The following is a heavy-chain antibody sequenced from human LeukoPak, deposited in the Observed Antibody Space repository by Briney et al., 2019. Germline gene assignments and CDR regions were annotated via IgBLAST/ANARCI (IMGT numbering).Heavy chain of an antibody. Sequence: GGSLRLSCAASGFTFDDYAMHWVRQAPGKGLEWVSGISWNSGSIGYADSVKGRFTISRDNAKNSLYLQMNSLRAEDTALYYCAKSPLYYYDSSGYSDAFDIWGQGTMVTVSS. J-gene: IGHJ3*02. CDR3: AKSPLYYYDSSGYSDAFDI. V-gene: IGHV3-9*01. D-gene: IGHD3-22*01. CDR1: GFTFDDYA. CDR2: ISWNSGSI.